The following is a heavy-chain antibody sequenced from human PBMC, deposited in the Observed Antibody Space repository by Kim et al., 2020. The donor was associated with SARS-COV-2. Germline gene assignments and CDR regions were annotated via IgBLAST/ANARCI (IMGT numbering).Heavy chain of an antibody. CDR2: IYVDGNT. V-gene: IGHV3-66*01. D-gene: IGHD5-18*01. Sequence: GGSLRLSCAASGFSVRSFYMSWVRQAPGEGLEWLSVIYVDGNTHYADSGRGRFTISRDNSENIVYLQLNTLRVEDTAVYYCARDQVDGYWSWGQGTLVTV. J-gene: IGHJ4*02. CDR1: GFSVRSFY. CDR3: ARDQVDGYWS.